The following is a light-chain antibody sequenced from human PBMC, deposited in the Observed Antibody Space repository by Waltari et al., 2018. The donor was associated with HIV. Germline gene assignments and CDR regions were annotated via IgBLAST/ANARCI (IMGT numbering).Light chain of an antibody. J-gene: IGKJ1*01. CDR2: GAS. Sequence: EVVMTQSPATVSVSPGERATLSCRASQSLSSNLAWYQQKPGQAPRLLIYGASTRAIGVPARFSGSGSGTEFTLTISSLQSEDFGVYYCQQCFSTVWTFGQGTKVELK. V-gene: IGKV3-15*01. CDR1: QSLSSN. CDR3: QQCFSTVWT.